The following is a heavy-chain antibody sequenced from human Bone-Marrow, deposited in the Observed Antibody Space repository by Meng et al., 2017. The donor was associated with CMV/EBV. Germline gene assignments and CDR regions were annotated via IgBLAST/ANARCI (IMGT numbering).Heavy chain of an antibody. V-gene: IGHV4-59*01. D-gene: IGHD3-3*01. CDR2: IYYSGNT. J-gene: IGHJ3*02. CDR1: GGSISSYY. Sequence: SETLSLTCTVSGGSISSYYWNWIRQSPGKGLEWIGYIYYSGNTDYNPSLKSRVTISVDTSKNQFSLKLSSVTAADTAVYYCARGADYDFWSGPPIGAFDIWGQGTMVTVSS. CDR3: ARGADYDFWSGPPIGAFDI.